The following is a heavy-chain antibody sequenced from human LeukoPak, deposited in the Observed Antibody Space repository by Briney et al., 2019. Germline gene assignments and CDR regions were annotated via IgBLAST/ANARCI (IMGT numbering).Heavy chain of an antibody. J-gene: IGHJ4*02. V-gene: IGHV3-30-3*01. D-gene: IGHD3-16*01. Sequence: PGTSLRLSCAASGFTFSNSAMHWVRQAPGKGLEWVAVISSDGSNKYYADSVKGRFTISRDNSKNTLYLQMNSLRAEDTAVYYCATHAGPSYDYVWGSYADYWGQGTLVTVSS. CDR3: ATHAGPSYDYVWGSYADY. CDR2: ISSDGSNK. CDR1: GFTFSNSA.